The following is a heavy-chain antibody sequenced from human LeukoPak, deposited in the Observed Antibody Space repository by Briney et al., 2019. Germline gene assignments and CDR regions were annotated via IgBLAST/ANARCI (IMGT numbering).Heavy chain of an antibody. CDR1: GFTFSSYS. J-gene: IGHJ4*02. CDR3: AKDMGYDYVWGSYHDY. Sequence: GGSLRLSCAASGFTFSSYSMNWVRQAPGKGLEWVSFISSSSSYIYYADSVKGRFTISRDNAKNSLYLQMNSLRAEDTALYYCAKDMGYDYVWGSYHDYWGQGTLVTVSS. CDR2: ISSSSSYI. V-gene: IGHV3-21*04. D-gene: IGHD3-16*02.